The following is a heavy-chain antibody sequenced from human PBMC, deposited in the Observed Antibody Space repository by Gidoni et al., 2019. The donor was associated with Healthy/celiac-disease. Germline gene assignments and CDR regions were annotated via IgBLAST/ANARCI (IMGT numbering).Heavy chain of an antibody. J-gene: IGHJ3*02. CDR2: SKSNTDGGTT. D-gene: IGHD3-3*01. CDR3: TTEPDCLEWLLPNYDAFDI. V-gene: IGHV3-15*01. CDR1: GFTFSNAW. Sequence: EVQLVESGGGLVQPGGSLRLSCAASGFTFSNAWMSWVRQAPGKGLEWVGRSKSNTDGGTTDYAAPVKGRFTISRDDSKNTLYLQMNSLKTEDTAVDCCTTEPDCLEWLLPNYDAFDIWGQGTMVTVSS.